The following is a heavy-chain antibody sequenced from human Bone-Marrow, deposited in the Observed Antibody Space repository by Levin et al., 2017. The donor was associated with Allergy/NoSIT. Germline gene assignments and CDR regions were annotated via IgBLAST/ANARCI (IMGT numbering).Heavy chain of an antibody. CDR3: ARYWSGGSCFDY. CDR2: MKEDGSET. Sequence: GGSLRLSCAASGFTFSIYWMSWVRQAPGKGLEWVANMKEDGSETYYVDSVKGRFTISRDNAKNSLYLQMNSLRAEDTAVYYCARYWSGGSCFDYWGKGTLVTVSS. CDR1: GFTFSIYW. D-gene: IGHD2-15*01. J-gene: IGHJ4*02. V-gene: IGHV3-7*03.